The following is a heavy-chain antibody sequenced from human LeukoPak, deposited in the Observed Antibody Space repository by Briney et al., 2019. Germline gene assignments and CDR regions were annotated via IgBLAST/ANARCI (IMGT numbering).Heavy chain of an antibody. CDR3: ARVGYSSYGMDV. V-gene: IGHV5-51*01. D-gene: IGHD3-22*01. Sequence: GESLQISCKGSGYSFTNTWIAWVRQMPGKGLEWMGSIFPADSDTSPSFRGQVTISADKSTSTAYLQWSSLKASDTAIYYCARVGYSSYGMDVWGKGTTVTVSS. CDR2: IFPADSDT. J-gene: IGHJ6*03. CDR1: GYSFTNTW.